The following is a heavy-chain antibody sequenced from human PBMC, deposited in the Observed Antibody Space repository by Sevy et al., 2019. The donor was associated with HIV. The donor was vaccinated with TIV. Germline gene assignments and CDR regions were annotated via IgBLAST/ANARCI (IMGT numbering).Heavy chain of an antibody. V-gene: IGHV3-7*03. J-gene: IGHJ4*02. CDR1: GFTFNNYW. CDR3: ARSWDYWGQMGY. D-gene: IGHD7-27*01. Sequence: GESLKISCAASGFTFNNYWMTWVPQAPGKGLEWVANIKQDGSDKYYMESVKGRFNISRDNTKNSLYLQLNSLRAEDTAVYYCARSWDYWGQMGYWGQGTLVTVSS. CDR2: IKQDGSDK.